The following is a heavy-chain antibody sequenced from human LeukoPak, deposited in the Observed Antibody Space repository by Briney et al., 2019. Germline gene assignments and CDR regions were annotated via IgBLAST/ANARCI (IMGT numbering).Heavy chain of an antibody. Sequence: GESLKISCKGSGYSFTSYWIGWVRQMPGKGLEWMGIIYPGDSDTRYSPSFQGQVTISADKSISTAYLQWSSLKASDTAMYYCARAPRSGWGSYRYNPDYWGQGTLVTVSS. V-gene: IGHV5-51*01. D-gene: IGHD3-16*02. J-gene: IGHJ4*02. CDR3: ARAPRSGWGSYRYNPDY. CDR1: GYSFTSYW. CDR2: IYPGDSDT.